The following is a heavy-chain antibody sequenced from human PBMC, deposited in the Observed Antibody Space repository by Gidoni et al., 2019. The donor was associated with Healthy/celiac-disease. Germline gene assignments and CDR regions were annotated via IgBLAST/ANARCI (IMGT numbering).Heavy chain of an antibody. Sequence: EVQLVESGGGLVQPGGSLRLSCAASGVTFSSYWLSWVRQAQGTGLGWVANIKQDGSEKYYVDSVKGRFTISRDNAKNSLYLQMNSLRAEDTAVYYCAREGGHYYDSSGYYRDAFDIWGQGTMVTVSS. CDR1: GVTFSSYW. V-gene: IGHV3-7*03. CDR3: AREGGHYYDSSGYYRDAFDI. J-gene: IGHJ3*02. D-gene: IGHD3-22*01. CDR2: IKQDGSEK.